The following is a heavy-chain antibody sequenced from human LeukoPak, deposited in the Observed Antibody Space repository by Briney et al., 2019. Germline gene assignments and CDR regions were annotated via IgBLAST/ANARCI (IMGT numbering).Heavy chain of an antibody. CDR1: GGSIRSYY. J-gene: IGHJ5*02. Sequence: PSETLSLTCTVSGGSIRSYYWSWIRQPPGKGLEWIGYIYYSGGTNYNPSLKSRVTISVDTSKDQVSLRLRSVTAADTTVYYCASPPGVAAAGTLWWFDPWGQGTLVTVSS. CDR3: ASPPGVAAAGTLWWFDP. CDR2: IYYSGGT. V-gene: IGHV4-59*01. D-gene: IGHD6-13*01.